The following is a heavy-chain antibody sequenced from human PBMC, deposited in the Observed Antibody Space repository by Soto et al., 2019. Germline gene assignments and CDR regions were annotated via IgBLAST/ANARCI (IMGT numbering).Heavy chain of an antibody. CDR1: GFTVSSIY. CDR2: IYSGGST. Sequence: EVQLVESGGGLVQRGGSLRLSCAASGFTVSSIYMTWVRQAPGKGLEWVSVIYSGGSTYYADSVKGRFTISRDNSKNTLHLQMNSLRVEDTAVYYCARGKGASNCGGDCDVLDSWGQGTLVTVSS. D-gene: IGHD2-21*02. CDR3: ARGKGASNCGGDCDVLDS. V-gene: IGHV3-66*01. J-gene: IGHJ4*02.